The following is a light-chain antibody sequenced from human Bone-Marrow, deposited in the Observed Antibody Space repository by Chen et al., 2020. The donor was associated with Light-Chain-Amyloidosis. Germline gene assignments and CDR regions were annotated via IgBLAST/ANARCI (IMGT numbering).Light chain of an antibody. CDR1: QDISNY. J-gene: IGKJ1*01. V-gene: IGKV1-33*01. CDR2: DAS. Sequence: DIQMTQSPSSLSASVEDRVTITCQASQDISNYLNWYQQKPGKAPKLLIYDASNLETGVPSRFSGSGSGTDFTFTISSLQPEDIATYYCQQYDNLPRTFGQGTKVEIK. CDR3: QQYDNLPRT.